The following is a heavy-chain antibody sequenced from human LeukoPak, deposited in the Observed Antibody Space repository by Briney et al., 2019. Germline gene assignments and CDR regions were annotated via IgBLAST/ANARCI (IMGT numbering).Heavy chain of an antibody. CDR3: AKPGSETYYYYYGMDV. J-gene: IGHJ6*02. Sequence: GGSLRLSCAASGFTVSAYAMAWVRQAPGKGLEWVSTIYDDNTYYADSVKGRFAISTDNSKNTLYLQMNSLRAEDTAVYYCAKPGSETYYYYYGMDVWGQGTTVTVSS. CDR2: IYDDNT. CDR1: GFTVSAYA. D-gene: IGHD3-10*01. V-gene: IGHV3-23*01.